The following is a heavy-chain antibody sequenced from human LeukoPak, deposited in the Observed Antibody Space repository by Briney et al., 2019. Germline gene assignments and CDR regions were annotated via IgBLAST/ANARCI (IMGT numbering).Heavy chain of an antibody. CDR2: IHHGGST. D-gene: IGHD2-2*02. CDR3: ARTVVVPVAIRDYYGMDV. CDR1: GGSFSGHY. Sequence: PSETLSLTCAVYGGSFSGHYWNWIRQPPGRGLEWIGEIHHGGSTNYNPSLTSRATISPDTSKNQFSLPSSSVPAADTAVYYCARTVVVPVAIRDYYGMDVWGHGSTVTVSS. V-gene: IGHV4-34*01. J-gene: IGHJ6*02.